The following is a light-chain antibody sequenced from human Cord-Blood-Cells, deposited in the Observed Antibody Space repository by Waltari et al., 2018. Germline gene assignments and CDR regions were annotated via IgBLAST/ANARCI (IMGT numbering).Light chain of an antibody. CDR2: DVS. Sequence: QSALTQPRSVSGSPGPSVTISCTGTSSDVGGYNYVSWYQQHPGKAPKLMIYDVSTRPSGVPDRFSGSKSGNTASLTISGLQAEDEADYYCCSYAGSYTVVFGGGTKLTVL. CDR1: SSDVGGYNY. J-gene: IGLJ2*01. V-gene: IGLV2-11*01. CDR3: CSYAGSYTVV.